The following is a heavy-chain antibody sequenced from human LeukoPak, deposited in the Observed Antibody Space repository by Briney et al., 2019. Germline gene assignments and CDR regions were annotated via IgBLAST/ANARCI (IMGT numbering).Heavy chain of an antibody. J-gene: IGHJ3*02. V-gene: IGHV3-49*04. D-gene: IGHD3-16*01. CDR1: GFTFGDYA. Sequence: GGSLRLSCTASGFTFGDYAMSWVRQAPGKGLEWVGFIRSKAYGGTTEYAASVKGRFTISRDDSKSIAYLQMNSLKTEDAAVYYCTRGGHPATLDAFDIWGQGTMVTVSS. CDR3: TRGGHPATLDAFDI. CDR2: IRSKAYGGTT.